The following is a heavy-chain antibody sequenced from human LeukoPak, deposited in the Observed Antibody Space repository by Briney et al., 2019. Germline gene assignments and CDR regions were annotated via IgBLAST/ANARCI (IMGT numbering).Heavy chain of an antibody. CDR2: INWNGGST. D-gene: IGHD3-10*01. Sequence: PGGSLRLSCAASGFTFDDYGMSWVRQAPGKGLEWVSGINWNGGSTGYADSVKGRFTISRDNAKNSLYLQMNSLRAEDTAVYYCARVYYYGSGTPWYYYYMDVWGKGTTVTISS. J-gene: IGHJ6*03. CDR1: GFTFDDYG. CDR3: ARVYYYGSGTPWYYYYMDV. V-gene: IGHV3-20*04.